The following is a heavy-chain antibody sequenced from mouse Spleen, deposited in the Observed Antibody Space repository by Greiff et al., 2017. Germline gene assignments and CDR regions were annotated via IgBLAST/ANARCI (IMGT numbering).Heavy chain of an antibody. J-gene: IGHJ2*01. Sequence: VQLQQSGPELVKPGASVKISCKASGYAFSSSWMNWVKQRPGQGLEWIGRIYPGDGDTNYNGKFKGKATLTADKSSSTAYMQLSSLTSVDSAVYFCARTGRTCYFDYWGQGTTLTVSS. D-gene: IGHD4-1*01. CDR1: GYAFSSSW. V-gene: IGHV1-82*01. CDR3: ARTGRTCYFDY. CDR2: IYPGDGDT.